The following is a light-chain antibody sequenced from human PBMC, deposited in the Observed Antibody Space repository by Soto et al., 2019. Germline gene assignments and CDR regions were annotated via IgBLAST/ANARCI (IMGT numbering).Light chain of an antibody. J-gene: IGKJ4*01. CDR2: GAS. CDR3: QQYHTWPIT. Sequence: DIVMTQSPAPLSVAPGERVTFSCRASQGVSRKLAWYQHKPGQAPRLLISGASTGAPVIPARFSGSGSGTEFTLTISSLQSEDCAIYYCQQYHTWPITFGGGTKVDIK. V-gene: IGKV3-15*01. CDR1: QGVSRK.